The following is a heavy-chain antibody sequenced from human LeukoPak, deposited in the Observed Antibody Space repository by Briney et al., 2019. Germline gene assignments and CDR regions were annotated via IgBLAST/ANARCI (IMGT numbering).Heavy chain of an antibody. CDR1: GFTFSSYA. CDR2: ISGSGGRT. J-gene: IGHJ5*02. V-gene: IGHV3-23*01. Sequence: GGSLRLSCAASGFTFSSYAMSWVRQAPGKGLEWVSAISGSGGRTYYADSVKGRFTISRDNSKNTLYLQMNSLRAEDTAMYYCARDSRYHPGWFDPWGQGTLVTVSS. D-gene: IGHD1-14*01. CDR3: ARDSRYHPGWFDP.